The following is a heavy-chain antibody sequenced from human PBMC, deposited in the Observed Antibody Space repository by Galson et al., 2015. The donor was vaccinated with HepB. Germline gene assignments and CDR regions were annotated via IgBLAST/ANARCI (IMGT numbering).Heavy chain of an antibody. CDR2: ISYDGSNK. V-gene: IGHV3-30*04. CDR3: ARDNGDGRYFDL. J-gene: IGHJ2*01. Sequence: SLRLSCAASGFTFSSYAMHWVRQAPGKGLEWVAVISYDGSNKYYADSVKGRFTISRDNSKNTLYLQMNSLRAEDTAVYYCARDNGDGRYFDLWGRGTLVTVSS. D-gene: IGHD4-17*01. CDR1: GFTFSSYA.